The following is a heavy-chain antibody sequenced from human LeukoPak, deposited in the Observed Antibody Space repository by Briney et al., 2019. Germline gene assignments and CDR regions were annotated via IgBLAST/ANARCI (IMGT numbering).Heavy chain of an antibody. V-gene: IGHV1-69*01. Sequence: GASVKVSCKASGGTFSSYAISWVRQAPGQGLEWMGGIIPIFDTANYAQKFQGRVTITADESTSTAYMELSSLRSEDTAVYYCARRYYYGSGSYSFDYWGQGTLVTVSS. D-gene: IGHD3-10*01. CDR3: ARRYYYGSGSYSFDY. CDR1: GGTFSSYA. J-gene: IGHJ4*02. CDR2: IIPIFDTA.